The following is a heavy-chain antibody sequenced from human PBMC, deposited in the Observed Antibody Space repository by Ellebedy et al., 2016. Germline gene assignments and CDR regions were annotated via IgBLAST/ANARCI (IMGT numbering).Heavy chain of an antibody. Sequence: GGSLRLSCAASEITFKNYAMSWVRQAPGKGPEWVSAVVGSGERTFYADSVKGRFTISRDNSKNRLYLQMSSLKVEDTATYYCANVGGSGTYYNGYWGQGTLVTVSS. D-gene: IGHD3-10*01. CDR3: ANVGGSGTYYNGY. V-gene: IGHV3-23*01. J-gene: IGHJ4*02. CDR1: EITFKNYA. CDR2: VVGSGERT.